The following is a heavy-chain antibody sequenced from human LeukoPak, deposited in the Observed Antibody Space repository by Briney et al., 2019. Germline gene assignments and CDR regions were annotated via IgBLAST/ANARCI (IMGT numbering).Heavy chain of an antibody. D-gene: IGHD3-22*01. V-gene: IGHV1-69*05. CDR2: IIPIFGTA. J-gene: IGHJ4*02. CDR3: ASSIGDSSAFHFDY. Sequence: GASVKVSCKASGGTFSSYAISWVRQAPGQGLEWMGGIIPIFGTANYAQKFQGRVTITTDEFTSTAYMELSSLRSEDTAVYYCASSIGDSSAFHFDYWGQGTLVTVSS. CDR1: GGTFSSYA.